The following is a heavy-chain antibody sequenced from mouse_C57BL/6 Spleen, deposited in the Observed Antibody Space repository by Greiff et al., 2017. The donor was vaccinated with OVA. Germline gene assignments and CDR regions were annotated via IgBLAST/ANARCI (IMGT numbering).Heavy chain of an antibody. V-gene: IGHV2-2*01. J-gene: IGHJ4*01. CDR2: IWSGGST. CDR1: GFSLTSYG. Sequence: QVQLKESGPGLVQPSQSLSITCTVSGFSLTSYGVHWVRQSPGKGLEWLGVIWSGGSTDYNAAFISRLSISKDNSKSQVFFKMNSLQADDTAIYYCAKLRPPYAMDYWGQGTSVTVSS. CDR3: AKLRPPYAMDY. D-gene: IGHD3-2*02.